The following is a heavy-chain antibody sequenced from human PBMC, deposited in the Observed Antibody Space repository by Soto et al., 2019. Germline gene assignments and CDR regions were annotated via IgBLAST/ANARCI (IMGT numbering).Heavy chain of an antibody. CDR2: IYYSGST. D-gene: IGHD2-2*01. J-gene: IGHJ6*02. V-gene: IGHV4-31*03. CDR3: ARLNVILPPATSTNYYYYAMDV. CDR1: GGSITSGGHD. Sequence: TRSLTGTVSGGSITSGGHDWSGICQHQGKSRWWIVYIYYSGSTYYTPSSHSRVNLSVDTSKTEISLKLSSVKAADPALYYSARLNVILPPATSTNYYYYAMDVWGQGTMVTVSS.